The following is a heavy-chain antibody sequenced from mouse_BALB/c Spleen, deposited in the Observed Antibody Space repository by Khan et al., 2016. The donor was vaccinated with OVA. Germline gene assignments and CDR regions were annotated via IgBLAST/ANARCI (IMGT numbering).Heavy chain of an antibody. D-gene: IGHD1-1*01. CDR3: ARVYGGDFDY. Sequence: EVKLLESGPGLVKPSQSLSLTCTVTGYSITTDYAWNWIRQFPGNKLEWMGYISYSGNTKYNPSLKSRISITRDPSKNQFFLQLKSVTTEDTARYYCARVYGGDFDYWGQGTTLTVSS. CDR2: ISYSGNT. CDR1: GYSITTDYA. V-gene: IGHV3-2*02. J-gene: IGHJ2*01.